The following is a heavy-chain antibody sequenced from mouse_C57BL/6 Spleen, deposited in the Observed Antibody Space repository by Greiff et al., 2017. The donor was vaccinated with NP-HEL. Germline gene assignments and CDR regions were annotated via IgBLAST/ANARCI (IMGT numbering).Heavy chain of an antibody. J-gene: IGHJ3*01. D-gene: IGHD2-2*01. Sequence: QVQLQQSGPELVKPGASVKISCKASGYAFSSSWMNWVKQRPGKGLEWIGRIYPGDGDTNYNGKFKGKATLTADKSSSTAYMQLSSLTSEDSAVYFCARWDYYGYDGAWFAYWGQGTLVTVSA. CDR1: GYAFSSSW. CDR2: IYPGDGDT. V-gene: IGHV1-82*01. CDR3: ARWDYYGYDGAWFAY.